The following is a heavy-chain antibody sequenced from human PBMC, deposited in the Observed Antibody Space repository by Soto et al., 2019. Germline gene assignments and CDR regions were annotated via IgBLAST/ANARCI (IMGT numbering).Heavy chain of an antibody. D-gene: IGHD1-26*01. CDR3: DKQVWDGTSPPYYFDF. CDR2: ISSAVNT. J-gene: IGHJ4*02. Sequence: GGYLRLSCAGSGFTFSNYAMSWVRQAPGKGLEWVSAISSAVNTYYADSVKGRFTISRDNSKDTLSLQMNSLRAEDTAVYYCDKQVWDGTSPPYYFDFWAQGTLV. V-gene: IGHV3-23*01. CDR1: GFTFSNYA.